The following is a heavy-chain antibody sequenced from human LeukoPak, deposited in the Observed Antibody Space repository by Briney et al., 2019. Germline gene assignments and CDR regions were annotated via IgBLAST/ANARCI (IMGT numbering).Heavy chain of an antibody. CDR2: IYYSGST. J-gene: IGHJ5*02. Sequence: SETLFLTCTVSGGSISSYYWSWIRQPPGKGLEWIGYIYYSGSTNYNPSLKSRVTISVDTSKNQFSLKLSSVTAADTAVYYCARVNYYGSGSYYQYYWFDPWGQGTLVTVSS. D-gene: IGHD3-10*01. V-gene: IGHV4-59*01. CDR1: GGSISSYY. CDR3: ARVNYYGSGSYYQYYWFDP.